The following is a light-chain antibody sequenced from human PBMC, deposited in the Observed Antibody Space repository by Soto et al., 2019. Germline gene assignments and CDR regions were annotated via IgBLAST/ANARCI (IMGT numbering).Light chain of an antibody. J-gene: IGLJ3*02. V-gene: IGLV2-8*01. CDR2: EVS. Sequence: QSVLTQPPSASGSPGQSVTISCTGTSSDVGGYNYVSWYQQHPGKAPKLMVYEVSKRPSGVPDRFSGSKSGNTASLTVSGLKAEDEADYYCTSYAGSETVVIGGGTKVTVL. CDR3: TSYAGSETVV. CDR1: SSDVGGYNY.